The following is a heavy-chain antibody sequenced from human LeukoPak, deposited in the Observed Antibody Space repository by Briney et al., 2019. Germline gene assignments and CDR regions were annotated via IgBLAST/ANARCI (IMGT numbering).Heavy chain of an antibody. CDR3: AKSFRGVLISFDY. D-gene: IGHD3-10*01. CDR2: ISDRGGST. Sequence: PGGSLRLSCAASGFTFSSYAMSWVRQAPGKGLEWVSGISDRGGSTYYADSVKGRFTISRDNSKNTLYLQMNSLRAEDTAVYYCAKSFRGVLISFDYWGQGTLVTVSS. CDR1: GFTFSSYA. V-gene: IGHV3-23*01. J-gene: IGHJ4*02.